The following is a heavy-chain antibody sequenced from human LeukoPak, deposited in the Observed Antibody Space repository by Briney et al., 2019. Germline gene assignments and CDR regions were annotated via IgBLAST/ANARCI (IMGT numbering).Heavy chain of an antibody. V-gene: IGHV4-4*07. CDR2: IYTSGST. CDR3: ARDFVRGDYYYYMDV. J-gene: IGHJ6*03. Sequence: PSETLSLTCTVSGGSISSYYWSWIRQPAGKGLEWIGRIYTSGSTNYNPSLKSRVTMSVDTSKNQFSLKLSSVTAADTAVYYCARDFVRGDYYYYMDVWGKGTTVTISS. D-gene: IGHD3-10*01. CDR1: GGSISSYY.